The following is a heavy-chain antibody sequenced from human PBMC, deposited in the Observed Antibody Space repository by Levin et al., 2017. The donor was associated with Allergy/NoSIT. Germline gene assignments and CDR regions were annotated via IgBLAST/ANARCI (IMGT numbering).Heavy chain of an antibody. Sequence: GGSLRLSCAASGFTFSNYAMSWVRQAPGKGLEWVSVISGNGGSTYYADSVKGRFTISRDNSKNILYLQMNSLRAEDTAVYYCAKSITAVAGNSRGFDPWGQGTLVTVSS. CDR3: AKSITAVAGNSRGFDP. V-gene: IGHV3-23*01. CDR1: GFTFSNYA. J-gene: IGHJ5*02. D-gene: IGHD6-19*01. CDR2: ISGNGGST.